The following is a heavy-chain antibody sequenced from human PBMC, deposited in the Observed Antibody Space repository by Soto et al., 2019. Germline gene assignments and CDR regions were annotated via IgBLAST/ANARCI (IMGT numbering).Heavy chain of an antibody. CDR3: ARQDTVTTSAFDI. D-gene: IGHD4-17*01. J-gene: IGHJ3*02. V-gene: IGHV4-39*01. CDR1: GGSIRDYY. CDR2: IYYSGTT. Sequence: SETLSLTCTVSGGSIRDYYWALIRQPPGKGLEWIGSIYYSGTTYYNPSLKSRVTISVDTSKNQFSLKLSSVTAADTAVYYCARQDTVTTSAFDIWGQGTMVTVSS.